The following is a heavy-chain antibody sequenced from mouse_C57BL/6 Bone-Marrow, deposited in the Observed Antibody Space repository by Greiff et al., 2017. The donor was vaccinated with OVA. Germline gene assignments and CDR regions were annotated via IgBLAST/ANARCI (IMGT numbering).Heavy chain of an antibody. CDR2: IDPENGDT. Sequence: EVKLQESGAELVRPGASVKLSCTASGFHIKDDYMHWVKQRPEQGLEWIGWIDPENGDTEYASKFQGKATITADTSSNTAYLQLSSLTSEDTAVYYCTSYGNFDYWGQGTTLTVSS. V-gene: IGHV14-4*01. CDR3: TSYGNFDY. CDR1: GFHIKDDY. D-gene: IGHD2-1*01. J-gene: IGHJ2*01.